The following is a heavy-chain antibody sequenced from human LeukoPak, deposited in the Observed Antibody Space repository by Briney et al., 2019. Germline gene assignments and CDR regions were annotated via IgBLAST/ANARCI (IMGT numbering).Heavy chain of an antibody. J-gene: IGHJ4*02. Sequence: PGGSLRLSCAASGFTFSSYEMNWVRQAPGKGLEWDSYTSSSGSTIYYADSVKGRFSISRDNAKNSLYLQMNSLRAEDTAVYYCARDYGDYLYWGQGTLVTVSS. D-gene: IGHD4-17*01. V-gene: IGHV3-48*03. CDR2: TSSSGSTI. CDR3: ARDYGDYLY. CDR1: GFTFSSYE.